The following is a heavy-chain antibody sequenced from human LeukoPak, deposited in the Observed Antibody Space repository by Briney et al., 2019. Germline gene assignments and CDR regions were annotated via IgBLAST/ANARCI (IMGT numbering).Heavy chain of an antibody. V-gene: IGHV4-34*01. D-gene: IGHD2-2*01. CDR3: ARIVWVPAAILDY. Sequence: PSETLSLTCAVYGGSFSGYYWSWIRQPPGKGLEWIGEINHSGSTNYNPSLKSRVTISVDTSKNQSSLKLSSVTAADTAVYYCARIVWVPAAILDYWGQGTLVTVSS. CDR2: INHSGST. J-gene: IGHJ4*02. CDR1: GGSFSGYY.